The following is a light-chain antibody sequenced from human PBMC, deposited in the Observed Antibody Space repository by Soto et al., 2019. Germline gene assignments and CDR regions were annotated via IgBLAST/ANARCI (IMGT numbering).Light chain of an antibody. CDR2: TAS. Sequence: EIVLTQSPGTLSLSPGERATLSCRASQSVSSSYLAWYQHKSGQAPRLLIFTASGRATGVPDRFSGSGSGTDFTLTISRLEPEDFAVYYCQQYGTSPYTFGQGTKLEIK. CDR1: QSVSSSY. CDR3: QQYGTSPYT. V-gene: IGKV3-20*01. J-gene: IGKJ2*01.